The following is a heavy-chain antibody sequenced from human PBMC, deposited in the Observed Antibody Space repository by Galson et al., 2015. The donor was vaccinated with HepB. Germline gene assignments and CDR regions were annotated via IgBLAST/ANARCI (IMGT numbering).Heavy chain of an antibody. Sequence: SVKVPCKASGGTFSSYTISWVRQAPGQGLEWMGRIIPILGIANYAQEFQGRVTITADESTSTAYMELSSLRSEDTAVYYCARAAVITMIDSDAFDIWGQGTMVTVSS. CDR1: GGTFSSYT. CDR2: IIPILGIA. D-gene: IGHD3-22*01. V-gene: IGHV1-69*02. J-gene: IGHJ3*02. CDR3: ARAAVITMIDSDAFDI.